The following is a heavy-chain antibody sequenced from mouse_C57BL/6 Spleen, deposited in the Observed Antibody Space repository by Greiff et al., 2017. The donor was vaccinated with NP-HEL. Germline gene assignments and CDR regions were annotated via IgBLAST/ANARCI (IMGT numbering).Heavy chain of an antibody. Sequence: EVQGVESGGGLVKPGGSLKLSCAASGFTFSDYGMHWVRQAPEKGLEWVAYISSGSSTIYYADTVKGRFTISRDNAKNTLFLQMTSLRSEDTAMYYCARGYYGSSLYFDYWGQGTTLTVSS. CDR3: ARGYYGSSLYFDY. CDR2: ISSGSSTI. CDR1: GFTFSDYG. D-gene: IGHD1-1*01. V-gene: IGHV5-17*01. J-gene: IGHJ2*01.